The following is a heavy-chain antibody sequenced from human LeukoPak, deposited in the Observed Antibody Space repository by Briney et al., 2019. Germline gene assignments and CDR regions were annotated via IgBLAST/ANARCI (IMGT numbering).Heavy chain of an antibody. J-gene: IGHJ4*02. CDR2: IYYSGST. CDR3: ARHRKPYDYVWGCYRFDY. Sequence: PSETLSLTCTVSGGSISSSSYYWGWIRQPPGKGLEWIGSIYYSGSTYYNPSLKSRVTISVDTSKNQFSLKLSSVTAADTAVYYCARHRKPYDYVWGCYRFDYWGQETLVTVSS. V-gene: IGHV4-39*01. CDR1: GGSISSSSYY. D-gene: IGHD3-16*02.